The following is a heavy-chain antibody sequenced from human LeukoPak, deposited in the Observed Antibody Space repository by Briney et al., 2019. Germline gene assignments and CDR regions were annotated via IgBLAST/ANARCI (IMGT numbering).Heavy chain of an antibody. CDR3: ARGPVGGTTYNDGDAFDI. J-gene: IGHJ3*02. CDR1: GGSIGSYY. V-gene: IGHV4-59*01. D-gene: IGHD1-7*01. CDR2: IYNSGNS. Sequence: SETLSLTCTVSGGSIGSYYWSWIRQPPGKGLEWIGYIYNSGNSNYNPSLKSRVTISVDASKNQFSLKLSSVTAADTAVYYCARGPVGGTTYNDGDAFDIWGQGTMVTVSS.